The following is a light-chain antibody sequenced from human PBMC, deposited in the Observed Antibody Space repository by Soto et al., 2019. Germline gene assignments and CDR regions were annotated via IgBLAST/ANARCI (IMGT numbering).Light chain of an antibody. CDR2: EAS. CDR1: QNINKW. J-gene: IGKJ2*03. Sequence: DIQMTQSPSTLSASVGDRVTITCRASQNINKWLAWYHQKPGRAPKLLIYEASNLEGGVPSRFSGSGSGTEFTLTISSLQPDDSATYYCQQYNSYSIYSFGQGTRLETK. CDR3: QQYNSYSIYS. V-gene: IGKV1-5*03.